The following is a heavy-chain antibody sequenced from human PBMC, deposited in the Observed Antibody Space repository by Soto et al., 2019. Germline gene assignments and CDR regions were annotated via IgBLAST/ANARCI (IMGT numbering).Heavy chain of an antibody. V-gene: IGHV3-23*01. J-gene: IGHJ3*02. CDR3: AKDYYYGSSGYDAFDI. CDR1: GFTFSSYA. CDR2: ISGSGGST. D-gene: IGHD3-22*01. Sequence: GGSLRLSCAASGFTFSSYAMSWVRQAPGKGLEWVSAISGSGGSTYYADSVKGRFTISGDNSKNTLYLQMNSLRAEDTAVYYCAKDYYYGSSGYDAFDIWGQGTMVTVSS.